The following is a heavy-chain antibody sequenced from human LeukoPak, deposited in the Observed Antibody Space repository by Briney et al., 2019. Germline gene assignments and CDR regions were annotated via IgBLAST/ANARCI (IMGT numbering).Heavy chain of an antibody. Sequence: GSLRLSCAASGFTFSSYSMNWVRQAPGKGLEWVSSISSSSSYIYYADSVKGRFTISRDNSKNTLYLQMNSLRAEDTAVYYCARVAATTPGYYYYYYFMDVWGKGTTVTVSS. CDR3: ARVAATTPGYYYYYYFMDV. CDR2: ISSSSSYI. J-gene: IGHJ6*03. CDR1: GFTFSSYS. V-gene: IGHV3-21*01. D-gene: IGHD5-12*01.